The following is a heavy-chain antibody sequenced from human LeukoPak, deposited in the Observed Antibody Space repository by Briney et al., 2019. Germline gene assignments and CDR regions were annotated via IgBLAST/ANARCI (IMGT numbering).Heavy chain of an antibody. Sequence: GGSLRLSCAASGFTFSSYSMNWVRQAPGKGLEWVSYISSSSSTIYCADSVKGRFTISRDNAKNSLYLQMNSLRAEDTAVYYCARGSAIDYWGQGTLVTVSS. CDR3: ARGSAIDY. J-gene: IGHJ4*02. CDR2: ISSSSSTI. CDR1: GFTFSSYS. V-gene: IGHV3-48*01.